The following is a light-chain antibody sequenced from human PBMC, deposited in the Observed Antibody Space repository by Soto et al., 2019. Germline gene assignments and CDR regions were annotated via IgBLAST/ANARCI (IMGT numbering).Light chain of an antibody. CDR1: QTISSW. J-gene: IGKJ1*01. V-gene: IGKV1-5*03. CDR2: KAS. Sequence: DIQMTQSPSTLSGSVGDRVTITCRASQTISSWLAWYQQKPGKAPKLLIYKASTLKSGVPSRLSGSGSGTEFTLTISSLQPDDFATYYCQESNSYLAFGQGTKVDIK. CDR3: QESNSYLA.